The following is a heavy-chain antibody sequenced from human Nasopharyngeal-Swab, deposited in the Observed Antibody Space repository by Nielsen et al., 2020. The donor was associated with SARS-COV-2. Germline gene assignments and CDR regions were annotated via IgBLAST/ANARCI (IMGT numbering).Heavy chain of an antibody. CDR2: VYWEGKT. V-gene: IGHV4-59*13. D-gene: IGHD3-9*01. J-gene: IGHJ4*02. Sequence: SETLSLTGTVSGGALTNYYWSGVRHSPERGLEGIGYVYWEGKTRKNPSFASRVTMSLDRTKSHFSLSLTSVSPADTAVYYCARVGPREFGSDWQPFDSWGQQILVTVSS. CDR1: GGALTNYY. CDR3: ARVGPREFGSDWQPFDS.